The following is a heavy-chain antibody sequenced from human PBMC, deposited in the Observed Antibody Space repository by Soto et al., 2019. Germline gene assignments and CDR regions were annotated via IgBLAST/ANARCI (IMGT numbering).Heavy chain of an antibody. CDR3: ADSWLQTSY. CDR1: GFSFSHYW. D-gene: IGHD3-10*01. CDR2: ISPDGRTT. V-gene: IGHV3-74*01. Sequence: PWGSLRLSCSASGFSFSHYWMHWVRQAPGKGLVWVSRISPDGRTTTYADSVKGRFTISRDNAKSTLYLQMNSLTVEDGAVYYCADSWLQTSYWGQGPLVTVSS. J-gene: IGHJ4*02.